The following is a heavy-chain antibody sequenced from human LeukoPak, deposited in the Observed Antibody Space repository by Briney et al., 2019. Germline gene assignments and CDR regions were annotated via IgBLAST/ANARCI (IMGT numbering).Heavy chain of an antibody. D-gene: IGHD1-7*01. CDR3: AKGETGTTPWDAFDI. Sequence: PGGSLRLSCAASGFTFDDYAMHWVRQAPGKGLEWVSGISWNSGSIGYADSVKGRFTISRDNAKNSLYLQMNSLRAEDMALYYCAKGETGTTPWDAFDIWGQGTMVTVSS. CDR1: GFTFDDYA. CDR2: ISWNSGSI. J-gene: IGHJ3*02. V-gene: IGHV3-9*03.